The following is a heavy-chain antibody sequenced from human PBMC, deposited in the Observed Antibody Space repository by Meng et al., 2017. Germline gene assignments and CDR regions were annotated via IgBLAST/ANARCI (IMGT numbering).Heavy chain of an antibody. D-gene: IGHD4-23*01. V-gene: IGHV1-69*06. CDR1: GGTFSSYA. CDR3: ARGVGYGGNSLYFDY. CDR2: IIPIFGTA. Sequence: QGRLGMSGAEVKRPGSWVKVSCKDSGGTFSSYAISWVRQAPGQGLEWMGGIIPIFGTANYAQKFQGRVTITADKSTSTAYMELSSLRSEDTAVYYCARGVGYGGNSLYFDYWGQGTLVTVSS. J-gene: IGHJ4*02.